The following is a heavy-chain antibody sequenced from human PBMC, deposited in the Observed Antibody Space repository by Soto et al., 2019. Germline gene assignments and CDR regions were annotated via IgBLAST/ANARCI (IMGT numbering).Heavy chain of an antibody. J-gene: IGHJ3*02. CDR3: ARDRIPYYFDSSGYAGHDAFDI. Sequence: ASVKVSCKASGYTFTSYYMHWVRQAPGQGLEWMGIINPSGGSTSYAQKFQGRVTMTRDTSTSTVYMELSSLRSEDTAVYYCARDRIPYYFDSSGYAGHDAFDIWGRGTMVTVSS. CDR2: INPSGGST. CDR1: GYTFTSYY. D-gene: IGHD3-22*01. V-gene: IGHV1-46*01.